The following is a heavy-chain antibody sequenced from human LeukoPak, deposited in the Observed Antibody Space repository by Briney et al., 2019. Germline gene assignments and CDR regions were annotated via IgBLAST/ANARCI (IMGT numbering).Heavy chain of an antibody. CDR3: ARDQGSGSYNLDAFDI. D-gene: IGHD1-26*01. J-gene: IGHJ3*02. CDR2: IYYSGST. V-gene: IGHV4-59*01. CDR1: GGSISSYY. Sequence: PSETLSLTCTVSGGSISSYYWSWIQQPPGKGLEWIGYIYYSGSTNYNPSLRSRVTISVDTSKNQFSLKVRSVTAADTAVYYCARDQGSGSYNLDAFDIWGQGTMVTVSS.